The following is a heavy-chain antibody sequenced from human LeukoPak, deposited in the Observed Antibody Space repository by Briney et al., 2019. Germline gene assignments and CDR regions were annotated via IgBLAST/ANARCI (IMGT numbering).Heavy chain of an antibody. Sequence: GESLRLSCAASGFTLDNYWMHWVHQAPGKGLVWVSRINIDGTNTGYADSVKGRFTISRDNAKNTLYLQMNSLKAEDTAVYYCARDLYESRTPWFDPWGQGTLVTVSS. V-gene: IGHV3-74*01. J-gene: IGHJ5*02. CDR2: INIDGTNT. CDR3: ARDLYESRTPWFDP. CDR1: GFTLDNYW. D-gene: IGHD1-14*01.